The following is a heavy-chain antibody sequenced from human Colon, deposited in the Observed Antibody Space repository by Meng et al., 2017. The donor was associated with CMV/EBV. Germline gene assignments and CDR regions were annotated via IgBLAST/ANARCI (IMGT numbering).Heavy chain of an antibody. CDR3: AREGAGYYYGMDV. V-gene: IGHV3-48*04. D-gene: IGHD3-10*01. CDR2: ISSSGDTT. Sequence: GESLKISCAASGFTFSSHGLNWVRQAPGKGLEWVAYISSSGDTTYYADSVKGRFTISRDNAENSLYLQMRSLRAEDTAVYYCAREGAGYYYGMDVWGQGTTVTVSS. J-gene: IGHJ6*02. CDR1: GFTFSSHG.